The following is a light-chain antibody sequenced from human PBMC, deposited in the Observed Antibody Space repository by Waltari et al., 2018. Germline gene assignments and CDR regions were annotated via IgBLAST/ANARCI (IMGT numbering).Light chain of an antibody. CDR3: SSYTSSSTPVV. CDR2: EVS. Sequence: QSALTQPASVSGSPGQSLTISCTGTRSDVGGYNSVSWYQQHPGKAPKLMIYEVSNRPSGVSNRFSGSKSGNTASLTISGLQAEDEADYYCSSYTSSSTPVVFGGGTKLTVL. J-gene: IGLJ2*01. V-gene: IGLV2-14*01. CDR1: RSDVGGYNS.